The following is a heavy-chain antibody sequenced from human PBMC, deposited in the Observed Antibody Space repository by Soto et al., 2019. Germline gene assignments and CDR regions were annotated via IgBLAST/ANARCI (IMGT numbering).Heavy chain of an antibody. V-gene: IGHV4-59*13. CDR2: VFHNGKT. Sequence: QVQLQESGPGLVRPSETLSLTCNVSGDSITTNCWSWIRQPPGKGLEWIGYVFHNGKTNYNPSLKSRVTISVDSTTIHFSLRLSSVTAADTAVYYCAGYIVAGQFDSWGRGTLVTVSS. D-gene: IGHD5-12*01. J-gene: IGHJ4*02. CDR1: GDSITTNC. CDR3: AGYIVAGQFDS.